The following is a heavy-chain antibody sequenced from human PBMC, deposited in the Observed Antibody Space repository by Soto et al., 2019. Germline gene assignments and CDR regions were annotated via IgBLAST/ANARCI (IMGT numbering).Heavy chain of an antibody. V-gene: IGHV4-38-2*02. J-gene: IGHJ6*02. CDR1: GDSIIGIYH. CDR3: ARDTNHRELEARYYYYYGMDV. CDR2: IYHTGTT. Sequence: SETLSLTCAVSGDSIIGIYHWAWIRQSPGRGLEWIASIYHTGTTYYTPSLESRVTISVDTSKNQFSLRLSSVTAADSAVYYCARDTNHRELEARYYYYYGMDVWGQGTTVTVSS. D-gene: IGHD1-1*01.